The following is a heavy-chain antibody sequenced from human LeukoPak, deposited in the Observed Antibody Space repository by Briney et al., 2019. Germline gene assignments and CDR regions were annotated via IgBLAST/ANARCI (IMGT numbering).Heavy chain of an antibody. CDR3: AKDAYTQRLNAFDI. D-gene: IGHD2-2*02. Sequence: PGGSLRLSCAASGFTLSSYVMSWVRQAPGKGLEWVSAISGSSGSTYYADSVKGRFTVSRDNSKNTLYLQMNSLRAEDTAVYYCAKDAYTQRLNAFDIWGQGTMVTVSS. CDR1: GFTLSSYV. V-gene: IGHV3-23*01. J-gene: IGHJ3*02. CDR2: ISGSSGST.